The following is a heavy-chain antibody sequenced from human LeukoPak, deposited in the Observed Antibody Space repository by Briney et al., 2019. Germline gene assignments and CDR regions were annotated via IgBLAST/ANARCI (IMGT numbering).Heavy chain of an antibody. J-gene: IGHJ4*02. CDR2: IIPIFGTA. D-gene: IGHD6-19*01. Sequence: ASVKVSCKASGGAFSSYAISWVRQAPGQGLEWMGGIIPIFGTANYAQKFQGRVTITADESTSTAYMELSSLRSEDTAVYYCARGEAVAGTVHWGQGTLVTVSS. CDR1: GGAFSSYA. V-gene: IGHV1-69*13. CDR3: ARGEAVAGTVH.